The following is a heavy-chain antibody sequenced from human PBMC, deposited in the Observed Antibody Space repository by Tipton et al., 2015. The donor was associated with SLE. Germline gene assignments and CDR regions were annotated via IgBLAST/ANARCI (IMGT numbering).Heavy chain of an antibody. V-gene: IGHV4-61*02. CDR3: ARDDFWSGREWFDP. Sequence: TLSLTCTVSGGSISRGSYYWSWIRQPAGKGLEWIGRIYTSGSTNYNPSLKRRVTISVGTSKNQFSLKLSSVTAADTAVYYCARDDFWSGREWFDPWGQGTLVTVSS. CDR2: IYTSGST. CDR1: GGSISRGSYY. D-gene: IGHD3-3*01. J-gene: IGHJ5*02.